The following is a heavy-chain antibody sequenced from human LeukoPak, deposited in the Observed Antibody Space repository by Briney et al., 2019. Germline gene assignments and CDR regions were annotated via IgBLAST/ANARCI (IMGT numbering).Heavy chain of an antibody. CDR1: GGSISSSNW. J-gene: IGHJ4*02. CDR3: ARGTAAAGNFEY. Sequence: SETLSLTCAVSGGSISSSNWWSWVRQPPGEGLGWMGEIYHSGNTNYNSSLKGRITMSVDKSKNQLSLKLSSVTAADTAVYYCARGTAAAGNFEYWGQGTLVTVSS. V-gene: IGHV4-4*02. CDR2: IYHSGNT. D-gene: IGHD6-13*01.